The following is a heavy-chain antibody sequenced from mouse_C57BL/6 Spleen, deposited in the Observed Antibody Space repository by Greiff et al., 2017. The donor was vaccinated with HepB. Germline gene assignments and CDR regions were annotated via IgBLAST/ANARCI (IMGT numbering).Heavy chain of an antibody. V-gene: IGHV1-52*01. CDR1: GYTFTSYW. Sequence: QVQLQHPGAELVRPGSSVKLSCKASGYTFTSYWMHWVKQRPIQGLEWIGNIDPSDSETHYNQKFKDKATLTVDKSSSTAYMQLSSLTSEDSAVYYCARDYGSRGYAMDYWGQGTSVTVSS. J-gene: IGHJ4*01. CDR3: ARDYGSRGYAMDY. CDR2: IDPSDSET. D-gene: IGHD1-1*01.